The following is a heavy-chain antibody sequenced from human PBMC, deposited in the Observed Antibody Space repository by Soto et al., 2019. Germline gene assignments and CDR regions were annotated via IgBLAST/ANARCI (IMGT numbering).Heavy chain of an antibody. CDR3: ARERTLPCFGEHRFDP. J-gene: IGHJ5*02. CDR1: GGSFSGYY. D-gene: IGHD3-10*01. Sequence: SETLSLTCAVYGGSFSGYYWCWIRQPPGKGLEWIGEINHSGSTNYNPSLKSRVTISVDTSKNQFSLKLSSVTAADTAVYYCARERTLPCFGEHRFDPWGQGTLVTVSS. V-gene: IGHV4-34*01. CDR2: INHSGST.